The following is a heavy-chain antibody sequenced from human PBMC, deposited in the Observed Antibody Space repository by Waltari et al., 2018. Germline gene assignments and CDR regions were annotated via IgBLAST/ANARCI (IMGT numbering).Heavy chain of an antibody. CDR3: ARHIKTARTTVTTLYYYYYGMDV. Sequence: QVQLQESGPGLVKPSETLSLTCTVSGGSISTRKYYWGWIRQTPGKGLEWIGNMYYTGSTYYNPSLKSRVTISVDTSKNQFSLRLTSVTAADRAVYYCARHIKTARTTVTTLYYYYYGMDVWGQGTTVTVS. CDR2: MYYTGST. CDR1: GGSISTRKYY. V-gene: IGHV4-39*01. J-gene: IGHJ6*02. D-gene: IGHD4-17*01.